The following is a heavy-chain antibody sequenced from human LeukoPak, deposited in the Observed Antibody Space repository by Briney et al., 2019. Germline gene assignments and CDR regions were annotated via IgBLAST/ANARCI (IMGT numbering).Heavy chain of an antibody. D-gene: IGHD2-2*01. CDR3: TTDAGYSSSTSCYGLDY. J-gene: IGHJ4*02. V-gene: IGHV3-15*01. CDR2: IKSKTDGGTT. CDR1: GFTFSNAW. Sequence: GGSLRLSCAASGFTFSNAWMSWVRQAPGKGLEWVGRIKSKTDGGTTDYAAPVKGRFTISRDDSKNTLYLQMNSLKTEDTAVYYCTTDAGYSSSTSCYGLDYWGQGTLVTVSS.